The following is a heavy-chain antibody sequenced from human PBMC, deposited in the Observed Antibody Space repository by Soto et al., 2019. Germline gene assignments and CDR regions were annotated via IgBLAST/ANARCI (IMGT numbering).Heavy chain of an antibody. J-gene: IGHJ2*01. CDR1: GGPFSSHT. D-gene: IGHD4-17*01. V-gene: IGHV1-69*08. Sequence: QDQLVQSGAEVKKPGSSVKVSCKAFGGPFSSHTFSWVRQAPGQGLEWMGRIIPALGTTTYAQKFQGRVTVTADESVTTVYMELISLRTEDTGVDYCARPDFGDYWYFDLWGRGTGVTVSS. CDR3: ARPDFGDYWYFDL. CDR2: IIPALGTT.